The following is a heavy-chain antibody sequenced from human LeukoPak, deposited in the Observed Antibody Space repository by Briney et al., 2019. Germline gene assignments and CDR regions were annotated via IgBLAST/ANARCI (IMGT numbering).Heavy chain of an antibody. CDR2: IFPGDSDT. J-gene: IGHJ4*02. CDR3: ARRAGYYGSSGYYSLDY. CDR1: GYSFTSYW. D-gene: IGHD3-22*01. Sequence: GESLKISCKGSGYSFTSYWIGWLRQMPGKGLEGMGIIFPGDSDTTYSPSLQGQVTISADKSISTAYLQWSSLKASDTAMYYCARRAGYYGSSGYYSLDYWGQGTLVTVSS. V-gene: IGHV5-51*01.